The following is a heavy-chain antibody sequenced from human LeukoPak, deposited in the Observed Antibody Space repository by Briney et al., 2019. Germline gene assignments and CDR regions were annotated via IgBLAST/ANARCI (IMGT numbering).Heavy chain of an antibody. Sequence: PSETLSLTCTVSGGSISSYYWSWIRQPAGKGLEWIGRIYTSGSTNYNPSLKSRVTMSVDTSKNQFSLKLSSVTAADTAVYYCARDGGDIVVVPAAASDYWGQGTLVTVSS. V-gene: IGHV4-4*07. J-gene: IGHJ4*02. D-gene: IGHD2-2*01. CDR3: ARDGGDIVVVPAAASDY. CDR1: GGSISSYY. CDR2: IYTSGST.